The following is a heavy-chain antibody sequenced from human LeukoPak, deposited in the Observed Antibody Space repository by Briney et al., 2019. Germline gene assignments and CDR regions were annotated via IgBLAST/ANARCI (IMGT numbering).Heavy chain of an antibody. CDR3: TTRRCFDCLLYNY. CDR1: LFPFSNAC. CDR2: IKTKADSGTT. Sequence: GGSLRLSCGASLFPFSNACMSWVRQAPGKGLEWVGRIKTKADSGTTDYAAPVKGRFTISRDETKNTLFLQMSSLRTDVTAVYYCTTRRCFDCLLYNYWGQGTLVTVSS. V-gene: IGHV3-15*01. D-gene: IGHD3-9*01. J-gene: IGHJ4*02.